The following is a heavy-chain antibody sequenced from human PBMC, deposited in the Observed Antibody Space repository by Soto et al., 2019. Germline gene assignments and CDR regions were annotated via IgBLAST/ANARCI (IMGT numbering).Heavy chain of an antibody. V-gene: IGHV4-59*01. CDR3: ARGFLGDYYYYGMDV. Sequence: SETLSLTCTVSGGAISSYYWSWIRQPPGKGLEWIGYIYYSGSTNYNPSLKSRVTISVDTSKNQFSLKLSSVTAADTAVYYCARGFLGDYYYYGMDVWGQGTTVTVSS. CDR1: GGAISSYY. CDR2: IYYSGST. J-gene: IGHJ6*02. D-gene: IGHD7-27*01.